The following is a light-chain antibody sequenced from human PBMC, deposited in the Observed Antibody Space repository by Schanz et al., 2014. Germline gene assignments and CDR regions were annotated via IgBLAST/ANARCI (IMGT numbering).Light chain of an antibody. Sequence: QSVLTQPPSASGTPGQRVTISCSGSSSNIGSNSVNWYQQLPGTAPKVLIYFNDQRPSGVPDRFSASKSGTSASLAITGLQSEDEAVYYCQSYDSSLSGWVFGGGTKVTVL. CDR2: FND. CDR1: SSNIGSNS. CDR3: QSYDSSLSGWV. V-gene: IGLV1-44*01. J-gene: IGLJ3*02.